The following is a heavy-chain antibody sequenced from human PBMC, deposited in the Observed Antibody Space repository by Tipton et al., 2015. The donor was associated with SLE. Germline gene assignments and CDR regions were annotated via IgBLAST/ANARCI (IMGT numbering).Heavy chain of an antibody. V-gene: IGHV4-39*07. Sequence: TLSLTCSVSGGSISSSSYYWGWIRQPPGKGLEWIGSIYYSGSTYYNPSLKSRVTISVDTSKNQFSLKLSSVTAADTAVYYCARVVVVISDAFDIWGQGTMVTVSS. CDR3: ARVVVVISDAFDI. CDR1: GGSISSSSYY. CDR2: IYYSGST. D-gene: IGHD3-22*01. J-gene: IGHJ3*02.